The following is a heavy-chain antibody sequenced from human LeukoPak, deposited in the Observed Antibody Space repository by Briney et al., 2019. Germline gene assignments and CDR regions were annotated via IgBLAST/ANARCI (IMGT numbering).Heavy chain of an antibody. CDR3: ARGGVGRVDY. Sequence: PSETLSLTCTVSGGSISSSGYYWGWIRQPPGKGLEWIGSIYYSGSAYYNPSLKSRVTISVDTAKNQFSLKLNSVTAADTAVYYCARGGVGRVDYWGQGTLVTVSS. CDR1: GGSISSSGYY. V-gene: IGHV4-39*01. D-gene: IGHD1-14*01. CDR2: IYYSGSA. J-gene: IGHJ4*02.